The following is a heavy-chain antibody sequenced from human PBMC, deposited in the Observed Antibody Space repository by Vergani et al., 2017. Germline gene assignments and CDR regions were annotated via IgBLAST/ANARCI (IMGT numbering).Heavy chain of an antibody. J-gene: IGHJ4*02. CDR3: ARSRIYYCAGSPDY. CDR1: GGSITYGDFY. D-gene: IGHD2-21*01. CDR2: IYYSENK. V-gene: IGHV4-39*01. Sequence: QLQLQESGPGLVKPSETLSLTCTVSGGSITYGDFYCGWIRQSPGKGLEVIGSIYYSENKFYNPSLESRVTLSIDTSKNQFSLKFKPVTAADTTGYYCARSRIYYCAGSPDYWGQGTRVTVSS.